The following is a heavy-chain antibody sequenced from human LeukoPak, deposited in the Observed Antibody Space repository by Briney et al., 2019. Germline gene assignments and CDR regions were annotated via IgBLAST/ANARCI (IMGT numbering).Heavy chain of an antibody. V-gene: IGHV3-48*03. CDR2: ISSSGNTI. J-gene: IGHJ4*02. CDR3: ARGSFLITFGGLIV. Sequence: GGSLRLSCAASGFTFSSYEMNWVRQAPGKGLEWVSYISSSGNTIYSADSVKGRFTISRDNAKNSLYLQMNSLRAEDTAVYYCARGSFLITFGGLIVWGQGTLVTVSS. CDR1: GFTFSSYE. D-gene: IGHD3-16*02.